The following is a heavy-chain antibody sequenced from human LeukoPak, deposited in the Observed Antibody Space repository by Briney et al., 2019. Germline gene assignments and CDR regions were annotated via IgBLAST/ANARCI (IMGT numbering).Heavy chain of an antibody. D-gene: IGHD4-17*01. CDR3: AKEGPYGDYEGGFDP. Sequence: GGSLRLSCAASGFTFGTYSMNWVRQAPGKGLEWVSYISSTSRTIYYADSVKGRFTISRDNAKNSLYLQMNSLRAEDTAVYYCAKEGPYGDYEGGFDPWGQGTLVTVSS. J-gene: IGHJ5*02. V-gene: IGHV3-48*01. CDR1: GFTFGTYS. CDR2: ISSTSRTI.